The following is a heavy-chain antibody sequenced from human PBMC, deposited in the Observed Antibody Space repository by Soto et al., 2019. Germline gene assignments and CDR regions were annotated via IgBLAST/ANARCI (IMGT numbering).Heavy chain of an antibody. CDR2: IIPILRAP. V-gene: IGHV1-69*13. J-gene: IGHJ4*02. Sequence: ASVKVSCTTSGGAFSRYGISWVRQAPRLGLEWMGGIIPILRAPLYAQKFQGRVTITSDESTSTVYMDLASLTSEDTAMYYCVSGGLAGVYFFDYWGQGTLVTVSS. CDR3: VSGGLAGVYFFDY. CDR1: GGAFSRYG. D-gene: IGHD2-15*01.